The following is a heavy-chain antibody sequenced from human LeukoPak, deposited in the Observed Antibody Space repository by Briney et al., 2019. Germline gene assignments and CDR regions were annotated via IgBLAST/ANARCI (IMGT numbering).Heavy chain of an antibody. CDR2: INHSGST. V-gene: IGHV4-34*01. D-gene: IGHD6-13*01. CDR3: AREKGSSWYVDY. CDR1: GGSFSGYY. J-gene: IGHJ4*02. Sequence: SETLSLACAVYGGSFSGYYWSWLRQPPGKGLEWIGEINHSGSTNYNPSLKSRVTISVDTSKNQFSLKLSSVTAADTAVYYCAREKGSSWYVDYWGQGTLVTVSS.